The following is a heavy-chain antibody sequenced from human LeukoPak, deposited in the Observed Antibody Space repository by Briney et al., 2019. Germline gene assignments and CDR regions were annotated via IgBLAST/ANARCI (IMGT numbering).Heavy chain of an antibody. J-gene: IGHJ6*03. D-gene: IGHD2-2*01. CDR2: ISSSSGYI. CDR1: GFTFSSYS. V-gene: IGHV3-21*01. CDR3: ASPQLTSTYYYYYYMDV. Sequence: GGSLRLSCAASGFTFSSYSMNWVRQAPGKGLEWVSSISSSSGYIHYADSVKGRFTISRDNAKNSLYLQMNSLRADDTAVYYCASPQLTSTYYYYYYMDVWVKGTTVTVSS.